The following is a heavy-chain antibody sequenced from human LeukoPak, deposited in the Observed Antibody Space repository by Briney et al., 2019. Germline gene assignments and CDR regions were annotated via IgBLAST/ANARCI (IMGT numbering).Heavy chain of an antibody. J-gene: IGHJ5*02. CDR2: ILYDGSNQ. CDR3: AKGIAVAGRGVSP. Sequence: GGSLRLSCAASGFTFNTYAMHWVRQAPGKGLEWVAVILYDGSNQYYADSVKGRFTVSRDNSKNTLYLQMNSLRADDTAVYYCAKGIAVAGRGVSPWGQGTLVTVSS. V-gene: IGHV3-30*14. D-gene: IGHD6-19*01. CDR1: GFTFNTYA.